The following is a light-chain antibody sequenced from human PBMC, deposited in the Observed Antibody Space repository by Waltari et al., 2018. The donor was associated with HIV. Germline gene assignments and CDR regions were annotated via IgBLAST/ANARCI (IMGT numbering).Light chain of an antibody. CDR2: YAS. J-gene: IGKJ1*01. CDR3: QQYNNWPPWT. CDR1: QSVGSN. V-gene: IGKV3-15*01. Sequence: EIVMTQSPATLSVSPGERATLSCRASQSVGSNLAWYRQKPGQAPRLLIYYASTRATGIPARFSGNGSGTEFTLTISSLLSEDVAVYYCQQYNNWPPWTFGQGTKVEIK.